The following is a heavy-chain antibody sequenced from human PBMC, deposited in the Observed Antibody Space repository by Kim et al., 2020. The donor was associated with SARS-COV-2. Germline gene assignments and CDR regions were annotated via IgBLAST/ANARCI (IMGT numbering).Heavy chain of an antibody. CDR3: ARGYGSNYYYYYGMDV. Sequence: GGSLRLSCAASGFTFSSYWMSWVRQAPGKGLEWVANIKQDGSEKYYVDSVKGRFTISRDNAKNSLYLQMNSLRAEDTAVYYCARGYGSNYYYYYGMDVWGPGTTVTDSS. CDR2: IKQDGSEK. J-gene: IGHJ6*02. CDR1: GFTFSSYW. V-gene: IGHV3-7*01. D-gene: IGHD3-10*01.